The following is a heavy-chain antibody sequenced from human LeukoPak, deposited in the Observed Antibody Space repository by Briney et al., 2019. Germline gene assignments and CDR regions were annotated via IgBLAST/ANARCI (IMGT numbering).Heavy chain of an antibody. Sequence: PSETLSLTCTVSGGSISSGGNYWSWIRQSAGKGLEWIGRIYTSGSTNYNPSLKSRVTISVDTSKNQFSLKVSSVTAADTAVYYCARDGVGATATSFQHWGQGTLVTVSS. V-gene: IGHV4-61*02. J-gene: IGHJ1*01. CDR2: IYTSGST. CDR3: ARDGVGATATSFQH. CDR1: GGSISSGGNY. D-gene: IGHD1-26*01.